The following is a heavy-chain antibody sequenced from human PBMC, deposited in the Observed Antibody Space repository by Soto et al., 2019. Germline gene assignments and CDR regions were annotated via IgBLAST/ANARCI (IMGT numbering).Heavy chain of an antibody. V-gene: IGHV1-69*13. J-gene: IGHJ6*02. Sequence: SVKVSRKASGGTFSSYAISWVRQAPGQGLEWMGGIIPIFGTANYAQKFQGRVTITADESTSTAYMERSSLRSEDTAVYYCARPQRGYSNRQSSYFYYGMDVWGQGTTVTVSS. CDR3: ARPQRGYSNRQSSYFYYGMDV. CDR1: GGTFSSYA. D-gene: IGHD5-18*01. CDR2: IIPIFGTA.